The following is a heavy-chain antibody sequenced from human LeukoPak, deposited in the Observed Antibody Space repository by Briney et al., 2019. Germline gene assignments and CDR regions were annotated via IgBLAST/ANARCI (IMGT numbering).Heavy chain of an antibody. CDR1: GGSISSYY. CDR3: ARQACCGAKFDY. Sequence: PSETLSPTCTVSGGSISSYYWSWIRQPPGKGLEWIGYIYYSGSTNYNPSLKSRVTISVDTSKNQFSLKLSSVTAADTAVYYCARQACCGAKFDYWGQGTLVTVSS. D-gene: IGHD2-21*01. V-gene: IGHV4-59*08. CDR2: IYYSGST. J-gene: IGHJ4*02.